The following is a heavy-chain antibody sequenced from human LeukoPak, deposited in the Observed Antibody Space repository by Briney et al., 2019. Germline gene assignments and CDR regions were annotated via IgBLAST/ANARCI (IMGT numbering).Heavy chain of an antibody. D-gene: IGHD6-13*01. CDR1: GGSISSGGYY. CDR2: INHSGST. Sequence: PSETLSLTCTVSGGSISSGGYYWSWIRQPPGKGLEWIGEINHSGSTNYNPSLKSRVTISVDTSKNQFSLKLSSVTAADTAVYYCARGWRAAAGWGQGTLVTVSS. J-gene: IGHJ4*02. V-gene: IGHV4-39*07. CDR3: ARGWRAAAG.